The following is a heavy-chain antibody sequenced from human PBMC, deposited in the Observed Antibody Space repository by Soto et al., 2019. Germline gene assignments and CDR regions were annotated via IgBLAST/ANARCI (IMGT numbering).Heavy chain of an antibody. V-gene: IGHV3-33*01. D-gene: IGHD3-22*01. CDR3: AREELVVMDAFDI. CDR2: IWYDGSNK. J-gene: IGHJ3*02. Sequence: QVQLVESGGGVVQPGRSLRLSCAASGFTFSSYGMHWVRQAPGKGLEWVAVIWYDGSNKYYADSVKGRFTISRDNSKNTLYLQMNSLRAEDTAVYYCAREELVVMDAFDIWGQGTMVTVSS. CDR1: GFTFSSYG.